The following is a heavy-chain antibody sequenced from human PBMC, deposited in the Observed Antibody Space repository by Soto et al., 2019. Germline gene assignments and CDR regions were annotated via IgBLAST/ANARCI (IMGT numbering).Heavy chain of an antibody. CDR3: ARGGSRGYSYGHDY. Sequence: PSETLSLTCTVSGGSISSYYWSWIRQPPGKGLEWIGYIYYSGSTNYNPSLKSRVTISVDTSKDQFSLKLSSVTAADTAVCYCARGGSRGYSYGHDYWGQGTLVTVSS. J-gene: IGHJ4*02. CDR2: IYYSGST. V-gene: IGHV4-59*12. CDR1: GGSISSYY. D-gene: IGHD5-18*01.